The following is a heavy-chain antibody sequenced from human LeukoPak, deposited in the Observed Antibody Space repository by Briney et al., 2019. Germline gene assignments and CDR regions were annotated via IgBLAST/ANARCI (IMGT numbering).Heavy chain of an antibody. CDR2: IYISGST. D-gene: IGHD3-10*01. CDR3: ARDWSYDRSLDI. V-gene: IGHV4-4*07. CDR1: GGSISSYY. Sequence: PSETLSLTCTVSGGSISSYYWSWIRQPAGKGLEWIGRIYISGSTNYNPSLKSRVTISIDKSKNQFSLKLSSVTAADTAVYYCARDWSYDRSLDIWGQGTMVTVSS. J-gene: IGHJ3*02.